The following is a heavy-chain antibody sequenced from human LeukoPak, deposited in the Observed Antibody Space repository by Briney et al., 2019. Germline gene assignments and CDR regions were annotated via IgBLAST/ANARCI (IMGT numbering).Heavy chain of an antibody. CDR1: GGSISSSSYY. CDR3: ARDTGIAAAGIGY. CDR2: IYYSGST. Sequence: SETLSLTCTVSGGSISSSSYYWGWIRQPPGKGLEWIGSIYYSGSTYYNPSLKSRVTISVDTSKNQFSLKLSSVTAADTAVYYCARDTGIAAAGIGYWGQGTLVTVSS. V-gene: IGHV4-39*07. J-gene: IGHJ4*02. D-gene: IGHD6-13*01.